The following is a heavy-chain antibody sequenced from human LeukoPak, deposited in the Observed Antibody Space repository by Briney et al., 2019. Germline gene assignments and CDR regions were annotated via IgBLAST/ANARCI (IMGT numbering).Heavy chain of an antibody. CDR2: ISYDGSNK. CDR1: GFTFSSYA. J-gene: IGHJ3*02. Sequence: GGSLGLSCAASGFTFSSYAMHWVRQAPGKGLEWVAVISYDGSNKYYADSVKGRFTISRDNSKNTLYLQMNSLRAEDTAVYYCAGIVGATYLPAAFDIWGQGTMVTVSS. D-gene: IGHD1-26*01. CDR3: AGIVGATYLPAAFDI. V-gene: IGHV3-30-3*01.